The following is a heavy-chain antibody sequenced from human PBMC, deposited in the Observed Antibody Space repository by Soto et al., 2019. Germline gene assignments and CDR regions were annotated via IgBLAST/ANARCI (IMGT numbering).Heavy chain of an antibody. CDR1: GFTFSNFG. CDR2: ITGDGSHI. CDR3: AKGWFDP. V-gene: IGHV3-30*18. J-gene: IGHJ5*02. Sequence: QVQLVESGGGVVQAGASLRLSCVASGFTFSNFGLQWVRQAPGKGLEWVAIITGDGSHIYYADSVKGRFTISRDNSKSTVYLQMTSLTVEDTALDYCAKGWFDPWGQGTLVTVSA.